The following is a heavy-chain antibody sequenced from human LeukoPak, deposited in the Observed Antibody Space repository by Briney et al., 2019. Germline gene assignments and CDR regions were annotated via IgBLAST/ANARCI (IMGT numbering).Heavy chain of an antibody. CDR2: IVPILGIA. J-gene: IGHJ4*02. CDR1: GGTFSSYA. Sequence: ASVKVSCKASGGTFSSYAISWVRQAPGQGLEWMGRIVPILGIANYAQKFQGRVTITADKSTSTAYMELSSLRSEDTAVYYCARVYYGSGSYFPPLDYWGQGTLVTVSS. CDR3: ARVYYGSGSYFPPLDY. D-gene: IGHD3-10*01. V-gene: IGHV1-69*04.